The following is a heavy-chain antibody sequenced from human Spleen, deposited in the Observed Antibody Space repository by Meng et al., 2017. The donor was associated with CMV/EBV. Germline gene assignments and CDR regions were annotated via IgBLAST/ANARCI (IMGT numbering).Heavy chain of an antibody. CDR3: ARGLYDFWSGYSSWGMDV. V-gene: IGHV3-48*03. D-gene: IGHD3-3*01. CDR1: GFTFSSYE. CDR2: ISSSGSTI. J-gene: IGHJ6*02. Sequence: GGSLRLSCAASGFTFSSYEMNWVRQAPGKGLEWVSYISSSGSTIYYADSVKGRFTISRDNAKNSLYLQMNSLRAEDTAVYYCARGLYDFWSGYSSWGMDVWGQGTTVTVSS.